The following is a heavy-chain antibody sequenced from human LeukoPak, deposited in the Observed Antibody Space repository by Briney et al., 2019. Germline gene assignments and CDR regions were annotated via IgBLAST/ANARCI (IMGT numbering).Heavy chain of an antibody. Sequence: GGSLRLSCAASGFTFSSYAMHWVRQAPGKGLEWVAVISYDGSNKYYADSVKGRFTISRDNSKNTLYPQMNSLRAEDTAVYYCARDRTYSSSWYRVVGNYFDYWGQGTLVTVSS. V-gene: IGHV3-30*04. CDR1: GFTFSSYA. CDR2: ISYDGSNK. CDR3: ARDRTYSSSWYRVVGNYFDY. D-gene: IGHD6-13*01. J-gene: IGHJ4*02.